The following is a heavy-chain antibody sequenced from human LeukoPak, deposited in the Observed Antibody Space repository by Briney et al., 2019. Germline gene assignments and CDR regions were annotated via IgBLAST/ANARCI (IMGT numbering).Heavy chain of an antibody. CDR3: ARDRPGGPYYDFWSGYYNYYYHYMDV. CDR1: GFTFSSYE. V-gene: IGHV3-48*03. D-gene: IGHD3-3*01. CDR2: ISSSGSTI. J-gene: IGHJ6*03. Sequence: GGSLRLSCAASGFTFSSYEMNWVRQAPGKGLEWVSYISSSGSTIYYADSVKGRFTISRDNAKNSLYLQMNSLRAEDTAVYYCARDRPGGPYYDFWSGYYNYYYHYMDVWGKGTTVTVSS.